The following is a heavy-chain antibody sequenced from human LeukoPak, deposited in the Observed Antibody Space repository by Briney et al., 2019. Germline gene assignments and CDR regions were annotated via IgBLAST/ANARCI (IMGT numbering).Heavy chain of an antibody. V-gene: IGHV3-43*02. D-gene: IGHD6-19*01. Sequence: GGTLRLSCAAPGFIFDNYAIHWVRQAPGKGLEWVSLISGDGGSTFYADSVRGRFTISRDNTRKSLSLQMSSLRSEDTALYYCARESETSGWYDYWGQGTLVTVSS. CDR2: ISGDGGST. CDR1: GFIFDNYA. J-gene: IGHJ4*02. CDR3: ARESETSGWYDY.